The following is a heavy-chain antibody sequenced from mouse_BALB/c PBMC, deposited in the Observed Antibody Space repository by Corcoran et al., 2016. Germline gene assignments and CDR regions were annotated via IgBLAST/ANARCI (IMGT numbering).Heavy chain of an antibody. V-gene: IGHV14-3*02. CDR1: GFNLKDTY. J-gene: IGHJ3*01. D-gene: IGHD2-4*01. Sequence: EVQLQQSGAELVKPGASVKLSCTASGFNLKDTYMHWVKQRTEQGLEWIGRIDPANGNTKYDPKFQGKATITADTSSNTAYLQLSSLTSEDTAVYYCARSDDYDVEFAYWGQGTLVTVSA. CDR2: IDPANGNT. CDR3: ARSDDYDVEFAY.